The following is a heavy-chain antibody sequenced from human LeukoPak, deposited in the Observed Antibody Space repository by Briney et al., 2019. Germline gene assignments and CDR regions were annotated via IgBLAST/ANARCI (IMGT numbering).Heavy chain of an antibody. Sequence: SETLSLTCAVYGGSFSGYYWSRIRQPPGKGLEWIGEINHSGSTNYNPSLKSRVTISVDTSKNQFSLKLSSVAAADTAVYYCAREGVVGAYGHFDYWGQGTLVTVSS. D-gene: IGHD2-15*01. V-gene: IGHV4-34*01. CDR3: AREGVVGAYGHFDY. CDR2: INHSGST. CDR1: GGSFSGYY. J-gene: IGHJ4*02.